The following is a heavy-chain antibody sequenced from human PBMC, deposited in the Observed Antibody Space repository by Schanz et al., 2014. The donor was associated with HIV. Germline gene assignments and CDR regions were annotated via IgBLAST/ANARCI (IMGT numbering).Heavy chain of an antibody. J-gene: IGHJ6*02. CDR2: MNPNSGNT. V-gene: IGHV1-8*01. CDR3: ARKMSISNQWLRALYSNYGMDV. CDR1: GYTFTSYD. D-gene: IGHD5-12*01. Sequence: QVHLVQSGAEVKKPGASVKVSCKASGYTFTSYDINWVRQATGQGLEWMGWMNPNSGNTGFAQKFQGTVNMHRNPAINTAYMEVSGLKSEDTAVYYCARKMSISNQWLRALYSNYGMDVWGQGTTVTVSS.